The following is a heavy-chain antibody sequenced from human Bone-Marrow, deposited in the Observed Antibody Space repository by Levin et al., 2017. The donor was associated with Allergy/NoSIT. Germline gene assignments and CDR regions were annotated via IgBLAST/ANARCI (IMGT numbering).Heavy chain of an antibody. CDR2: ISWNSGNI. V-gene: IGHV3-9*01. Sequence: GGSLRLSCAAYGFTFDDHVMHWVRQAPGKGLEWVSGISWNSGNIGYADSVKGRFTISRDNAKNSQYLEMNSLRAEDTALYYCARDIKSTIPYFFDYWGQGTLVTVSS. D-gene: IGHD5/OR15-5a*01. J-gene: IGHJ4*02. CDR1: GFTFDDHV. CDR3: ARDIKSTIPYFFDY.